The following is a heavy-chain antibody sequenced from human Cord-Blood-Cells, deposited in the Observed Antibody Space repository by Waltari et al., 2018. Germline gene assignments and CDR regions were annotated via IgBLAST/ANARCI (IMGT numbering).Heavy chain of an antibody. CDR3: ARAGYSQYFQH. J-gene: IGHJ1*01. V-gene: IGHV4-59*01. CDR2: IYYSGST. CDR1: GGSISSYY. D-gene: IGHD2-15*01. Sequence: QVQLQESGPGLVKPSETLSLTCTVSGGSISSYYWSWIRQPPGKGLEWIGYIYYSGSTNYNPSLKSRVTISVDTSKNQFSLKLSSVTAADTVVYYCARAGYSQYFQHWGQGTLVTVSS.